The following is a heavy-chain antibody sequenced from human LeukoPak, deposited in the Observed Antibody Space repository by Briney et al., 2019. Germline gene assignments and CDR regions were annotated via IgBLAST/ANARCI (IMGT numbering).Heavy chain of an antibody. D-gene: IGHD1-7*01. J-gene: IGHJ4*02. CDR1: GGSFSGYY. V-gene: IGHV4-34*01. CDR3: ARDRGNYPLSYFDY. Sequence: SETLSLTCAVYGGSFSGYYWSWIRQPPGKGLEWIGEISHSGSTNYNPSLKSRVTMSVDTSKNQFSLKLSSVTAADAAMYYCARDRGNYPLSYFDYWGQGTLVTVSS. CDR2: ISHSGST.